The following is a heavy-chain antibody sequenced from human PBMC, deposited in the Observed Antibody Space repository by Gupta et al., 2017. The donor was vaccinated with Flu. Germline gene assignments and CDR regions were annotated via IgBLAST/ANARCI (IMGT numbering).Heavy chain of an antibody. D-gene: IGHD2-2*01. J-gene: IGHJ4*02. CDR3: ARDARSCSSTRCLLKGRRDY. CDR1: GVTFSSYW. V-gene: IGHV3-7*01. Sequence: EVQLVESGGVLVQPGGSLRLPCAPSGVTFSSYWMSWVRQAPGKGLEWVANIKEDGSEKYYVDSVKGRFTISRDNAKNSLYLQMNSLRADDTAVYYCARDARSCSSTRCLLKGRRDYWGQGTLVTVS. CDR2: IKEDGSEK.